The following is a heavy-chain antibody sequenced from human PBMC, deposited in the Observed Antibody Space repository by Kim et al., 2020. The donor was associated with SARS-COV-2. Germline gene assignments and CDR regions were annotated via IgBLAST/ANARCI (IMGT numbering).Heavy chain of an antibody. J-gene: IGHJ6*03. D-gene: IGHD6-19*01. CDR3: AKDPHYSSGWYYYYYMDV. Sequence: KGRFTISRDNSKNTLYLQMNSLRAEDTAVYYCAKDPHYSSGWYYYYYMDVWGKGTTVTVSS. V-gene: IGHV3-30*02.